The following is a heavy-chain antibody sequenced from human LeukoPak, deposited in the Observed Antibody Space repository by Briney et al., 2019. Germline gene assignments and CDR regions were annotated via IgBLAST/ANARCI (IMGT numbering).Heavy chain of an antibody. D-gene: IGHD6-13*01. Sequence: SETLFLTCTVSGGSISSYYWSWIRQPPGKGLEWIGYIYYSGSTNYNPSLKSRVTISVDTSKNQFSLKLSSVTAADTAVYYCARQVGGFSAAALDYWGQGTLVTVSS. CDR2: IYYSGST. V-gene: IGHV4-59*12. CDR1: GGSISSYY. J-gene: IGHJ4*02. CDR3: ARQVGGFSAAALDY.